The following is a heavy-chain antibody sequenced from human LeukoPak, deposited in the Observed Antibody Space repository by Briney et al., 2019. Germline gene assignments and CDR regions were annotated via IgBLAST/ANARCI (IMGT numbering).Heavy chain of an antibody. V-gene: IGHV1-46*01. Sequence: KISSKGSVYTFTCYDMRCVRRAPEQGLQSLAIITSSGGYYAQTFHGRVTMTSGTSTNIVYMDLSSLSSEDTAVYYCARTVPALYYFDYWGQGTLVNVSS. CDR3: ARTVPALYYFDY. CDR2: ITSSGGY. CDR1: VYTFTCYD. D-gene: IGHD4-17*01. J-gene: IGHJ4*02.